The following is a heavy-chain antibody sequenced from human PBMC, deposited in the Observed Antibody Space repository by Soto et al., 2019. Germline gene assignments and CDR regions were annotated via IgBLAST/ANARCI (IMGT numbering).Heavy chain of an antibody. CDR2: MYHRGIA. CDR3: AREAFHYYATTGFYSDY. CDR1: TFSISNGYY. V-gene: IGHV4-38-2*02. D-gene: IGHD3-10*01. J-gene: IGHJ4*02. Sequence: TLSITCAVSTFSISNGYYWSWIRQPPGRGLEWLGSMYHRGIAYYNPSLAGRVSISIDTSKNQFSLSLTSVTAADTAVYFCAREAFHYYATTGFYSDYWGRGTLVTVSS.